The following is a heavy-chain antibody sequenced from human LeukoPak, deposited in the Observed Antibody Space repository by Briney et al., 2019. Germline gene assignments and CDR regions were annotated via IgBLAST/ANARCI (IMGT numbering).Heavy chain of an antibody. Sequence: GGSLGLSCAASGFTFSSYSMNWVRQAPGKGLEWVSYISSSSSTIYYADSVKGRFTISRDNAKNSLYLQMNSLRAEDTAVYYCARDGSLGIDAFDIWGPGTMVTVSS. CDR1: GFTFSSYS. CDR2: ISSSSSTI. V-gene: IGHV3-48*01. D-gene: IGHD2-2*03. CDR3: ARDGSLGIDAFDI. J-gene: IGHJ3*02.